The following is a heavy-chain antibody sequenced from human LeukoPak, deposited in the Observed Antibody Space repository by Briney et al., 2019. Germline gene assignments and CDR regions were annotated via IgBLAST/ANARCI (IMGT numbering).Heavy chain of an antibody. CDR1: GGSISTYY. CDR3: ARVDSSGWYYFDY. Sequence: SETLSLTCTVSGGSISTYYWSWIRQSPGKGLEWIGYNYYSGSTNYNPSLKSRVTISVDTSKNQFSLKLSSVTAADTAVYYCARVDSSGWYYFDYWGQGTLVTVSS. CDR2: NYYSGST. V-gene: IGHV4-59*01. J-gene: IGHJ4*02. D-gene: IGHD6-19*01.